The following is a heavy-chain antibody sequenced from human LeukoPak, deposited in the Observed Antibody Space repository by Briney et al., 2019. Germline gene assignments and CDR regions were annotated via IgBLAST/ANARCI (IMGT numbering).Heavy chain of an antibody. V-gene: IGHV3-30-3*01. CDR1: GFTFSGYP. J-gene: IGHJ5*02. CDR3: VRDPQINWNRPSPLS. CDR2: ISYDGSNK. Sequence: PGKSLRLSCAASGFTFSGYPIHWVRQAPGKGLEWVAVISYDGSNKYYADSVKGRFTISRDNSKNTLYLQMNSLRAEDTAIYYCVRDPQINWNRPSPLSWGQGTLVTVSS. D-gene: IGHD1-20*01.